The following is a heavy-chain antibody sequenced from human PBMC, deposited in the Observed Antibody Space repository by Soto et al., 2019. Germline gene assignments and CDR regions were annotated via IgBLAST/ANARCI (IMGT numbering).Heavy chain of an antibody. J-gene: IGHJ3*02. D-gene: IGHD3-22*01. CDR3: ARADHYDSGGYPRQRGGALEI. V-gene: IGHV3-11*05. Sequence: QVQLVESGGGLVKPGGSLRLSCVASGFSFSDYYMTWIRQAPGKGLEWLSYISSSGTYTNYADSVKGRFTISRDNAKNSLYLQMNSLRAEDTAVYHCARADHYDSGGYPRQRGGALEIWGQGTMVTVSS. CDR2: ISSSGTYT. CDR1: GFSFSDYY.